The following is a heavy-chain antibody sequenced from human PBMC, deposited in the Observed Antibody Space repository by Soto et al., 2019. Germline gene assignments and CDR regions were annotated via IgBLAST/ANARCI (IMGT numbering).Heavy chain of an antibody. CDR3: MRGASARDSSGYPYYFDP. D-gene: IGHD3-22*01. V-gene: IGHV1-2*02. Sequence: ASVKVSCKTSGYVFTGYYLHWVRQAPGQGLEWMGWINCRSGGTTYTQKFQGRVTLTMDTSTSTAYMELSSLISDDTALYYCMRGASARDSSGYPYYFDPWGQGTLVTVSS. J-gene: IGHJ4*02. CDR1: GYVFTGYY. CDR2: INCRSGGT.